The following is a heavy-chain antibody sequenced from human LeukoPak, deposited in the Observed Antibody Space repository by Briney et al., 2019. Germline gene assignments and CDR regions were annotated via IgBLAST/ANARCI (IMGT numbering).Heavy chain of an antibody. D-gene: IGHD2-15*01. V-gene: IGHV3-23*01. CDR3: TKASAARCIGVFCYPFDH. CDR2: TVGIGPDT. CDR1: GFTFTNYA. J-gene: IGHJ4*02. Sequence: GGSLRLSCAASGFTFTNYAMTWVRQAPGKGLEWVAATVGIGPDTYHADSVKGRFTISRDNSKNILYLQMNSLRVEDTAVYYCTKASAARCIGVFCYPFDHWGQGALVTVSS.